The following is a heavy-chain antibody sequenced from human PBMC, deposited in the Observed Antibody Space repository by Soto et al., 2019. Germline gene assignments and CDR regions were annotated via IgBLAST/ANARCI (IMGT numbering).Heavy chain of an antibody. CDR2: ISSTGSGT. CDR3: VRDLHEPLATDALRVAN. CDR1: GFTFSSYE. D-gene: IGHD2-8*02. Sequence: SGGSLRLSCAASGFTFSSYEMHWVRQAPGKGLEWISYISSTGSGTLYADSVRGRFTMSRDNTKNSVSLQMSSLRAEDTAVYYCVRDLHEPLATDALRVANWGQGTQVTVSS. J-gene: IGHJ4*02. V-gene: IGHV3-48*03.